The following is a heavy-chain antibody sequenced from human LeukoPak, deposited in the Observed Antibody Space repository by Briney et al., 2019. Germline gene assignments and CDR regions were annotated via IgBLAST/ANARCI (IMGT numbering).Heavy chain of an antibody. CDR2: INPSGGST. CDR1: GYTFTSYY. D-gene: IGHD5-24*01. Sequence: GASVKVSCKASGYTFTSYYMHWVRQAPGQGLEWMGIINPSGGSTSYAQKFQGSVTMTRDTSTSTVYMELSSLRSEDTAVYYCARAVRDGYNPPHFDYWGQGTLVTVSS. J-gene: IGHJ4*02. CDR3: ARAVRDGYNPPHFDY. V-gene: IGHV1-46*01.